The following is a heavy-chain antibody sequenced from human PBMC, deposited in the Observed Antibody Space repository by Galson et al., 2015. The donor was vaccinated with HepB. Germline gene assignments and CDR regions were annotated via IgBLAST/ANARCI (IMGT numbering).Heavy chain of an antibody. CDR1: GFTFSSYA. D-gene: IGHD2-21*02. Sequence: SLRLSCAASGFTFSSYAMHWVRQAPGKGLEWVAVISYGGSNKYYADSVKGRFTISRDNSKNTLYLQMNSLRAEDTAVYYCDSGGDLDDYWGQGTLVTVSS. CDR2: ISYGGSNK. V-gene: IGHV3-30-3*01. J-gene: IGHJ4*02. CDR3: DSGGDLDDY.